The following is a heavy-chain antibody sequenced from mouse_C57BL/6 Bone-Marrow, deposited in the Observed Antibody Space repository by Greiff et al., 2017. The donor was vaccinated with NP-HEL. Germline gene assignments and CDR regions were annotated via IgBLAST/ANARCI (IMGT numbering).Heavy chain of an antibody. CDR1: GYAFSSYW. Sequence: QVQLKESGAELVKPGASVKISCKASGYAFSSYWMNWVKQRPGKGLEWIGQIYPGDGDTNYNGKFKGKATLTADKSSSTAYMQLSSLTSEDSAVYFCARDLGLRRSFYYFDYWGQGTTLTVSS. CDR3: ARDLGLRRSFYYFDY. CDR2: IYPGDGDT. J-gene: IGHJ2*01. V-gene: IGHV1-80*01. D-gene: IGHD2-4*01.